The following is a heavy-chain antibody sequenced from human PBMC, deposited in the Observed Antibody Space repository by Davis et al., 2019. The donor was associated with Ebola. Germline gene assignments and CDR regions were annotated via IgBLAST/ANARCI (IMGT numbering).Heavy chain of an antibody. J-gene: IGHJ4*02. CDR3: AKDWEGTWELGL. Sequence: GESLKISCTASGFTSSCCAMNWVRQAPGKGLEWVSGIGSSSNGRHYADSVKGRFTISRDDSKNTVYLQMNSLRAEDTAVYYCAKDWEGTWELGLWGQGTLVTVSS. V-gene: IGHV3-23*05. CDR2: IGSSSNGR. CDR1: GFTSSCCA. D-gene: IGHD1-26*01.